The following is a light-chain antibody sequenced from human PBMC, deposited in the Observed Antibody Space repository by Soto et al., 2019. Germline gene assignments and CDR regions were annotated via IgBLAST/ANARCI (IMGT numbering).Light chain of an antibody. J-gene: IGKJ3*01. V-gene: IGKV3-15*01. Sequence: EIVMPQSPATLSVSPGERATLSCRASQSVGSNLAWYQQKPGQAPSLLIYGASTRATAFPARFSVSGSGTGFTLTISILQSEDFAMYFCQQDQNWPLTVGPGTKVDVK. CDR1: QSVGSN. CDR2: GAS. CDR3: QQDQNWPLT.